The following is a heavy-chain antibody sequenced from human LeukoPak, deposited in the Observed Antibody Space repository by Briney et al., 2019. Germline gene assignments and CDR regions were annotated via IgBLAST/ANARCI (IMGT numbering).Heavy chain of an antibody. V-gene: IGHV4-39*01. CDR1: GGSISSSSYY. Sequence: PSETLSLTCTVSGGSISSSSYYWGWIRQPPGKGLEWIGSIYYSGSTYYNPSLKSRVTISVDTSKNQFSLKLSSVTAADTAVYYCVRTPVTYYYDSSGGPDAFDIWGQGTMVTVSS. D-gene: IGHD3-22*01. CDR3: VRTPVTYYYDSSGGPDAFDI. CDR2: IYYSGST. J-gene: IGHJ3*02.